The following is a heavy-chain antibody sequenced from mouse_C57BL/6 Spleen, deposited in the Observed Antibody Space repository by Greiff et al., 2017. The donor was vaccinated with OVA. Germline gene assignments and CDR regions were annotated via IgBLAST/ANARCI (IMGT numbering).Heavy chain of an antibody. J-gene: IGHJ4*01. CDR1: GYSFTGYY. Sequence: VQLQQSGPELVKPGASVKISCKASGYSFTGYYMNWVKQSPEKSLEWIGEINPSTGGTTYNQKFKAKATLTVDKSSSTAYMQLKSLTSEDSAVYYCARRAGTWGYAMDYWGQGTSVTVSS. CDR3: ARRAGTWGYAMDY. V-gene: IGHV1-42*01. CDR2: INPSTGGT. D-gene: IGHD3-3*01.